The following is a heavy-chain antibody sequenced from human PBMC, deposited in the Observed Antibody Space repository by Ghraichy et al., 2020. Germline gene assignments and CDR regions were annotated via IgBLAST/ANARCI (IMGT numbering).Heavy chain of an antibody. Sequence: GGSLRLSCTASGFTFGDYGMSWVRQAPGKGLEWVAFVRSKGNGGNAENAASVKGRFTISRDDSKSIAYLQMNSLKTEDTAVYYCTRDTSSWSYYYDYWGQGTLVTVSS. J-gene: IGHJ4*02. V-gene: IGHV3-49*04. CDR1: GFTFGDYG. D-gene: IGHD6-13*01. CDR2: VRSKGNGGNA. CDR3: TRDTSSWSYYYDY.